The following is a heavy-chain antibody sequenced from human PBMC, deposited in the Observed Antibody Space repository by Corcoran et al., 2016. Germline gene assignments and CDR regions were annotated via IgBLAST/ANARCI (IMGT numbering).Heavy chain of an antibody. Sequence: QVQLVQSGAEVKKPGASVKVSCKASGYTFTSYYMHWVRQAPGQGLEWMGRINPSGGSTSYAQKFQGRVTMTRDTSTSTVYMELSSLRSEDTAVYYWATSSGVHSYDPVDAFDIWGQGTMVTVSS. CDR3: ATSSGVHSYDPVDAFDI. CDR2: INPSGGST. J-gene: IGHJ3*02. D-gene: IGHD5-18*01. CDR1: GYTFTSYY. V-gene: IGHV1-46*01.